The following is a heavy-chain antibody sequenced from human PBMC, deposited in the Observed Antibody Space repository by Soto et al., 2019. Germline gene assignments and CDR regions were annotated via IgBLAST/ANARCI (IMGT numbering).Heavy chain of an antibody. CDR1: GGSVSSGSYY. CDR3: ARGYSYDLWDY. CDR2: IYYSGST. V-gene: IGHV4-61*01. Sequence: PSGTLSLTCTVSGGSVSSGSYYWSWIRQPPGKGLEWIGYIYYSGSTNYNPSLKSRVTISVDTSKNQFSLKLSSVTAADTAVYYCARGYSYDLWDYWTQGSLVT. D-gene: IGHD5-18*01. J-gene: IGHJ4*02.